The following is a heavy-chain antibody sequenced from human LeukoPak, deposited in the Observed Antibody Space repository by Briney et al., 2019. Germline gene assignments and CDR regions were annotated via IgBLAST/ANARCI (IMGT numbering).Heavy chain of an antibody. V-gene: IGHV3-21*01. D-gene: IGHD3-22*01. CDR2: ISSSSSYI. Sequence: GGSLRLSCAASGFTFSSYSMNWVRQAPGKGLEWVSSISSSSSYIYYADSVKGRFTISRDNAKNSLYLQMNSLRAEDTAVYYCAKDLTYYYDSSGYYVWGQGTLVTVSS. CDR3: AKDLTYYYDSSGYYV. J-gene: IGHJ4*02. CDR1: GFTFSSYS.